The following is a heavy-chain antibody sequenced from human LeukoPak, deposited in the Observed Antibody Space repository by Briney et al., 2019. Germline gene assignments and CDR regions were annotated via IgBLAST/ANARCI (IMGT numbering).Heavy chain of an antibody. J-gene: IGHJ4*02. D-gene: IGHD6-19*01. Sequence: ASVKVSCKASGYTFTGYYMHWVRQAPGQGLEWMGWINPNSGGTNYAQKFQGWVTMTRDTSISTAYMELSRLGSDDTAVYYCARDRVGSSGWYAYMDWGQGTLVTVSS. CDR2: INPNSGGT. CDR1: GYTFTGYY. CDR3: ARDRVGSSGWYAYMD. V-gene: IGHV1-2*04.